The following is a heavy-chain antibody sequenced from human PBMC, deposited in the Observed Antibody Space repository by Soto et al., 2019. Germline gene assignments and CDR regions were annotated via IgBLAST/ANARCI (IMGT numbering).Heavy chain of an antibody. CDR3: ATGKQWELPLDY. V-gene: IGHV3-23*01. J-gene: IGHJ4*02. CDR1: GFTFSSYA. CDR2: ISGRGDKT. D-gene: IGHD1-26*01. Sequence: AWGSLRLSCAASGFTFSSYAMSWVRQAPGQGLEWVSSISGRGDKTYYADSVKGRFTISRDNSKNTLFLQMNSLRAEDTAVYYCATGKQWELPLDYWGQGSLVTVSS.